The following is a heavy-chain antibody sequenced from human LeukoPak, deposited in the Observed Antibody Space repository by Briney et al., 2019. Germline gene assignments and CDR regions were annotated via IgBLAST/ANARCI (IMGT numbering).Heavy chain of an antibody. V-gene: IGHV4-34*01. CDR1: GGSFSGYY. J-gene: IGHJ6*02. CDR2: INHSGST. CDR3: ARWSTPLHYYYYYGMDV. Sequence: SETLSLTCAVYGGSFSGYYWIWIRQPPGKGLEWIGEINHSGSTNYNPSLKSRVTISVDTSKNQFSLKLSSVTAADTAVYYCARWSTPLHYYYYYGMDVWGQGTTVTVSS.